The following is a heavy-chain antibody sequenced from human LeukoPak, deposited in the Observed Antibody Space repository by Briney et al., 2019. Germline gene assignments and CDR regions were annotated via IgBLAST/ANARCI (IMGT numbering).Heavy chain of an antibody. CDR3: ARGQFRRGESYGALINYYYYYMDV. V-gene: IGHV4-34*01. J-gene: IGHJ6*03. CDR2: INHSGST. CDR1: GGSFSGYY. D-gene: IGHD1-26*01. Sequence: PSETLSLTCAVYGGSFSGYYWSWIRQPPGKGLEWIGEINHSGSTNYNPSLKSRVTISVGTSKNQFSLKLSSVTAADTAVYYCARGQFRRGESYGALINYYYYYMDVWGKGTTVTVSS.